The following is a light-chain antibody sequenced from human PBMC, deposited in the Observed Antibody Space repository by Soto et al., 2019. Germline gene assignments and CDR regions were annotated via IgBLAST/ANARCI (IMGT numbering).Light chain of an antibody. V-gene: IGLV2-14*01. CDR3: QCYDSSRSCYV. Sequence: QSVLTQPASVSGSPGQSITISCTGTSSDVGGYNYVSWYQQHPGKAPKLLIYDVSNRPSGVSSRFSGSKSGTSASLAITGLQAEEEADYYCQCYDSSRSCYVFGTGTKVTVL. CDR2: DVS. J-gene: IGLJ1*01. CDR1: SSDVGGYNY.